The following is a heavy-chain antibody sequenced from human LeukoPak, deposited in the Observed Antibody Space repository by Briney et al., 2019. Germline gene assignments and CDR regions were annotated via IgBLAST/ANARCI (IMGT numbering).Heavy chain of an antibody. J-gene: IGHJ6*02. CDR2: IYYSGST. CDR3: ARAGHYDFWSGYLHPYYYYGMDV. D-gene: IGHD3-3*01. Sequence: PSATLSLTCTVSGGSISSYYWSWIRQPPGKGLEWIGYIYYSGSTNYNPSLKSRVTISVDTSKNQFSLKLSSVTAADTAVYYCARAGHYDFWSGYLHPYYYYGMDVWGQGTTVTVSS. V-gene: IGHV4-59*01. CDR1: GGSISSYY.